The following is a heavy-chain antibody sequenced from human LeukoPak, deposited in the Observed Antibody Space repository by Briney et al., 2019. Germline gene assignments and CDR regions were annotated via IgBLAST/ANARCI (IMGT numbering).Heavy chain of an antibody. CDR3: ARRRDMYNVFPY. V-gene: IGHV1-69*06. CDR2: IIPVLGSP. CDR1: GGNFNNYA. D-gene: IGHD5-24*01. Sequence: SVKVSCKGSGGNFNNYAITWVRQAPGQGLEWMGGIIPVLGSPNYAQKFQGRVTITADTSTSTAYMELSSLRSEDTAIYYCARRRDMYNVFPYWGQGTLVTVSA. J-gene: IGHJ4*01.